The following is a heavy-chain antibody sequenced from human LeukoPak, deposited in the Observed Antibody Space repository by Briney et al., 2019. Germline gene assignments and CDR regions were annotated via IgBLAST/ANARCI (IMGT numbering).Heavy chain of an antibody. V-gene: IGHV3-66*02. CDR3: ASHNNWQFDY. D-gene: IGHD1-20*01. CDR2: IYSGGST. J-gene: IGHJ4*02. CDR1: GFTVSSNY. Sequence: GGSLRLSCAASGFTVSSNYMSWVRQAPGKGLEWVSVIYSGGSTYYADSVKGRFTISRDNSKNTLYLQMNNLRAEDTAVYYCASHNNWQFDYWGQGTLVTVSS.